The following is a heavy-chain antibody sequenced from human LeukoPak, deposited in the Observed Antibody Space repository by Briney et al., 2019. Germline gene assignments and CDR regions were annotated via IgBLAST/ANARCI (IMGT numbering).Heavy chain of an antibody. D-gene: IGHD2-2*01. CDR1: GGSISSYY. CDR3: AREWWGYCSSTSCYGAYYYYYMDV. J-gene: IGHJ6*03. CDR2: IYTSGSA. V-gene: IGHV4-4*07. Sequence: NPSETLSLTCTVSGGSISSYYWSWIRQPAGKGLEWIGRIYTSGSANYNPSLKSRVTTSVDTSKNQFSLKLSSVTAADTAVYYCAREWWGYCSSTSCYGAYYYYYMDVWGKGTTVTVSS.